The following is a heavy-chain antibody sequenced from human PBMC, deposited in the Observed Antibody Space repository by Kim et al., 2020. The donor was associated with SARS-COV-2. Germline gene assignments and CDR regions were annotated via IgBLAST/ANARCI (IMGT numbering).Heavy chain of an antibody. Sequence: GGSLRLSCAASGFTFSSYSMNWVRQAPGKGLEWVSSISSSSSYIYYADSVKGRFTISRDNAKNSLYLQMNSLRAEDTAVYYCARAPSSGWYRYYFDYWGQGTLVTVSS. CDR3: ARAPSSGWYRYYFDY. V-gene: IGHV3-21*01. J-gene: IGHJ4*02. CDR1: GFTFSSYS. D-gene: IGHD6-19*01. CDR2: ISSSSSYI.